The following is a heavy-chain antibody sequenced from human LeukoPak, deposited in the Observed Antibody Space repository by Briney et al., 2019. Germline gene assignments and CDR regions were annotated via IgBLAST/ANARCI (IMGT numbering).Heavy chain of an antibody. CDR1: GFTFSSYA. CDR2: ISYDGSNK. Sequence: GGSLRLSCAASGFTFSSYAMHWVRQAPGKGLEWVAVISYDGSNKYYADSVKGRFTISRDLSKNTLYLQMNSLRAEDTALYYCARKYSGTNPFDYWGQGTLVTVSS. D-gene: IGHD1-26*01. J-gene: IGHJ4*02. V-gene: IGHV3-30-3*01. CDR3: ARKYSGTNPFDY.